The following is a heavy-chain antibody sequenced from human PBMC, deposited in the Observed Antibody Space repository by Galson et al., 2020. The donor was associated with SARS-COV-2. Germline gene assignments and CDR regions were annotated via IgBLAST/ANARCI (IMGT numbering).Heavy chain of an antibody. CDR2: IDPNSGGT. V-gene: IGHV1-2*02. Sequence: ASVKVSCKGSGYNFGDDNIHWVRQAPGQGLEWMGWIDPNSGGTNSAQKFQGRLSMTRDRSTGTVYMELTRLTSDDTAIFFCAREAASKRYYSGAGSYLDVWGQGTTVTVSS. CDR1: GYNFGDDN. J-gene: IGHJ6*02. CDR3: AREAASKRYYSGAGSYLDV. D-gene: IGHD3-10*01.